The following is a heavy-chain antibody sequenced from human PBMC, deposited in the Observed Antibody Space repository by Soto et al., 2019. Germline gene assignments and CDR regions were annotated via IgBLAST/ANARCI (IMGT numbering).Heavy chain of an antibody. CDR1: GFTFSSYG. CDR2: ISYDGSNK. J-gene: IGHJ4*02. CDR3: ATDPYSSGCPCP. D-gene: IGHD6-19*01. Sequence: QVQLVESGGGVVQPGRSLRLSCAASGFTFSSYGMHWVRQAPGKGLEWVAVISYDGSNKYYADSVKGRFTISRDNSKNTLYLQMNSLRAEDTAVYYGATDPYSSGCPCPWGEGTLVTVSS. V-gene: IGHV3-30*03.